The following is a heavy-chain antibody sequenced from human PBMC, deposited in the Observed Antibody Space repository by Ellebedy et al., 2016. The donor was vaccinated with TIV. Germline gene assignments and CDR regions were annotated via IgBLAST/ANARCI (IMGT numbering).Heavy chain of an antibody. D-gene: IGHD4-17*01. CDR2: VSYDGSKK. J-gene: IGHJ3*01. Sequence: GESLKISCSGSGFTFGGFCIHWVRQTPGKGLEWVAVVSYDGSKKSYSDSVGGRFTVSRDNSNNVVHLHMNKLKTEDTAVYYCAREDGDYRVDAFDVWGQGTMVSVSS. CDR1: GFTFGGFC. CDR3: AREDGDYRVDAFDV. V-gene: IGHV3-30*03.